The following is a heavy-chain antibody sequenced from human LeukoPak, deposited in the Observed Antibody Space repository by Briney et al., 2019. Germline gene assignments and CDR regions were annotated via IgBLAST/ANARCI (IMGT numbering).Heavy chain of an antibody. D-gene: IGHD3-3*01. CDR1: GGSISGYY. Sequence: SETLSLTCTVSGGSISGYYWNWIRQSPGKGLEWIAYIYYTGNANYNPSLKSRVTISVDTSKNQISLILSSVTAADTAVYYRARQGRRITIFGVVIISPAPTDYWGQGTLVTVSS. CDR2: IYYTGNA. CDR3: ARQGRRITIFGVVIISPAPTDY. J-gene: IGHJ4*02. V-gene: IGHV4-59*08.